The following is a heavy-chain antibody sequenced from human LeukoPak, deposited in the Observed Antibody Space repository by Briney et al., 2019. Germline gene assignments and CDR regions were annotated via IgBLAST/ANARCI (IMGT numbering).Heavy chain of an antibody. J-gene: IGHJ4*02. CDR1: GFTCGDYA. CDR3: TRVQGSSTS. D-gene: IGHD2-2*01. V-gene: IGHV3-49*04. CDR2: IRSKAYGGTT. Sequence: PGRSLRLSCTASGFTCGDYAMSWVRQAPGKGLEWVGFIRSKAYGGTTEYAASVKGRFTISRDDSKSIAYLRMNSLKTEDTAVYYCTRVQGSSTSWGQGTLVTVSS.